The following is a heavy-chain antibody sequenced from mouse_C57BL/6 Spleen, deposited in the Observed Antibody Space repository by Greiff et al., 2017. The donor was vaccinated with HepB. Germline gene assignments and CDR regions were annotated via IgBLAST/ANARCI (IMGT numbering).Heavy chain of an antibody. CDR2: IDPETGGT. CDR1: GYTFTDYE. D-gene: IGHD1-1*02. CDR3: TRKGSYDAMDY. V-gene: IGHV1-15*01. J-gene: IGHJ4*01. Sequence: QVQLQQSGAELVRPGASVTLSCKASGYTFTDYEMHWVKQTPVHGLEWIGAIDPETGGTAYNQKFKGKAILTAAKSSSTAYMELRSLTSEDSAVSYCTRKGSYDAMDYWGQGTSVTVSS.